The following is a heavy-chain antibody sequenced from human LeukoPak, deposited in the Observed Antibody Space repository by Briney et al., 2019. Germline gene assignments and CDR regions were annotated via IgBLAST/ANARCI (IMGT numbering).Heavy chain of an antibody. CDR2: IHSGGAT. V-gene: IGHV3-66*01. Sequence: PGGSLRLSCAASGFTFSKYAMSWVRQAPGKGLEWVSVIHSGGATYYADSVKGRFTVSRDNSKNTLYLQMNSLRAEDTAVYYCARDDYYDSSGPPDSWGQGTLVTVSS. CDR3: ARDDYYDSSGPPDS. D-gene: IGHD3-22*01. CDR1: GFTFSKYA. J-gene: IGHJ5*01.